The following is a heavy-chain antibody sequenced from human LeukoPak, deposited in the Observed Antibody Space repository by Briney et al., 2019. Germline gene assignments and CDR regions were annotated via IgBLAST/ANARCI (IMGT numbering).Heavy chain of an antibody. CDR2: ISTSRKYI. J-gene: IGHJ4*02. V-gene: IGHV3-21*01. D-gene: IGHD3-10*01. Sequence: GGSLSLSCAASGCTFSSYSMNWVRQAPEEGLEWASSISTSRKYIYHAASVKARFTITRDNAKNSLYLQMNRLRAEDTAVYYCARGGLGDYWGQGTLVTVSS. CDR3: ARGGLGDY. CDR1: GCTFSSYS.